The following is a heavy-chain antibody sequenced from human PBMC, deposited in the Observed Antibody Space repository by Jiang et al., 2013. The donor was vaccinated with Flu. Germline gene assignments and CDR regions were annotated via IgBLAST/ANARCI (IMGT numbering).Heavy chain of an antibody. D-gene: IGHD6-13*01. J-gene: IGHJ4*02. Sequence: GRTYYRSKWYDDYAVSVKSRITINPDTSKNQFSPQLNSVTPEDTAVYYCARDPTRSSSWGRCFDYWGQGTLVTVSS. V-gene: IGHV6-1*01. CDR2: TYYRSKWYD. CDR3: ARDPTRSSSWGRCFDY.